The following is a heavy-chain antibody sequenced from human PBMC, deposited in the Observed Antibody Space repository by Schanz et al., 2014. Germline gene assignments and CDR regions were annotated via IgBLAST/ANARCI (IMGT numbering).Heavy chain of an antibody. D-gene: IGHD2-15*01. CDR2: MNQDGSVK. Sequence: VQLVESGGGVVQPGQSLRLSCAASGFTFSDYGMHWLRQAPGKGLEWVANMNQDGSVKNYVDSVKGRFTISRDNAKNSLYLQMNSLRAEDTAVYYCARDKGGLIPFDYWGQGTLVAVSS. J-gene: IGHJ4*02. CDR1: GFTFSDYG. V-gene: IGHV3-7*01. CDR3: ARDKGGLIPFDY.